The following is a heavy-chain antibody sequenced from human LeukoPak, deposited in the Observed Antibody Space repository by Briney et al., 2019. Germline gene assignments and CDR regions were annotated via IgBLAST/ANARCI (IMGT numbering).Heavy chain of an antibody. J-gene: IGHJ4*02. Sequence: SETQSLTCTVSVGSISSYYWSWIRHPPGKGRVWIGYFYYVASTNYTPSLKSPVTISVDTSKNQFSQKLSSVTAADTAVYYCARVSVGYGGYEAFSDYWGQGNLVTVSS. CDR3: ARVSVGYGGYEAFSDY. CDR1: VGSISSYY. D-gene: IGHD5-12*01. V-gene: IGHV4-59*08. CDR2: FYYVAST.